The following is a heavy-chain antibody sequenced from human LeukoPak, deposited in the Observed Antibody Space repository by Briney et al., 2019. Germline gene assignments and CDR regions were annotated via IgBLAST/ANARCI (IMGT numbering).Heavy chain of an antibody. Sequence: PSETLSLTCTVSACSISSSSYYWGWIRQPPGKGLEWIGSIFYSGSTYYNPFLKSRVAISVDTSKNQFSLNLSSVTAADTAVYYCARRAAGAGDFDYWGQGTLVTVSS. CDR3: ARRAAGAGDFDY. V-gene: IGHV4-39*01. CDR2: IFYSGST. CDR1: ACSISSSSYY. D-gene: IGHD6-13*01. J-gene: IGHJ4*02.